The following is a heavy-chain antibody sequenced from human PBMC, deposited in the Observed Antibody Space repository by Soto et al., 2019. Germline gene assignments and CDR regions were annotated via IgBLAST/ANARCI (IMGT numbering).Heavy chain of an antibody. CDR3: AREISGSSAFDF. D-gene: IGHD1-26*01. V-gene: IGHV3-30*04. CDR1: GFTLGRYV. J-gene: IGHJ3*01. CDR2: TSYDGRVE. Sequence: GGSLRLSCAASGFTLGRYVMHWIRQAPGNGLEWVAVTSYDGRVEYHADSVKGRFTISRDNSKNMVYLQVNGLRVEDTAVYYCAREISGSSAFDFWGQGTMVTVSS.